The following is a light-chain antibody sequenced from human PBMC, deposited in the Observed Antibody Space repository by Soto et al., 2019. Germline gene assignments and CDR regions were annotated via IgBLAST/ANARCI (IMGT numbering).Light chain of an antibody. CDR2: AAS. J-gene: IGKJ2*01. V-gene: IGKV1-12*01. CDR1: QGISNW. Sequence: DIQMTQSPSSVSASVGARVTITCRASQGISNWLAWYQQKPGKAPNLLIFAASSLQSGVPSRFSGSGSGTDLTLTISDLQPEDFSTYYCQQANSFPPTFGQGTKLEIK. CDR3: QQANSFPPT.